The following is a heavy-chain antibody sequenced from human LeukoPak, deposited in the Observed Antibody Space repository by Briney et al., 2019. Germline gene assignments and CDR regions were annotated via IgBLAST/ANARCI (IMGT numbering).Heavy chain of an antibody. V-gene: IGHV1-18*01. Sequence: ASVKVSCKASRGTFSSYPINWVRQAPGQGLEWMGWISAYNGNTNYAQKLQGRVSMTTDTSTSTAYMELRSLRSDDTAVYYCARDPTKYFWSAYNPFDYWGQGTLVTVSS. CDR3: ARDPTKYFWSAYNPFDY. CDR1: RGTFSSYP. J-gene: IGHJ4*02. D-gene: IGHD3-3*01. CDR2: ISAYNGNT.